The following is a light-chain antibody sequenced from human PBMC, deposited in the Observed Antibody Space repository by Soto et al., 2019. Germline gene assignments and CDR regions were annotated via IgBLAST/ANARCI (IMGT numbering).Light chain of an antibody. Sequence: EILLTQSPGTLSLSPGETATLSCRASQSGRNNYLAWYQQRPAQPPSLLMYEAATRASGIPDRFSGSVSGPDLTLTIRRLEPEDFALYFCQQYETSPVTFGGGTKVEI. CDR1: QSGRNNY. J-gene: IGKJ4*01. V-gene: IGKV3-20*01. CDR2: EAA. CDR3: QQYETSPVT.